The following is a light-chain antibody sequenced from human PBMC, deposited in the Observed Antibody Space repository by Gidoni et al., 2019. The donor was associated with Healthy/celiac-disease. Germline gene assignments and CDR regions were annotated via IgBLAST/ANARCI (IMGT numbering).Light chain of an antibody. Sequence: QSALTQPASVSGSPGQAITISCTGTSSDVGGYNYVSWYQQHPGTAPKLMIYDVSNRPSGVSTRFSGSKSGNTASLTISGLQAEDEADYYCSSYTSSSTSLIVFGTGTKVTVL. CDR2: DVS. CDR1: SSDVGGYNY. CDR3: SSYTSSSTSLIV. V-gene: IGLV2-14*01. J-gene: IGLJ1*01.